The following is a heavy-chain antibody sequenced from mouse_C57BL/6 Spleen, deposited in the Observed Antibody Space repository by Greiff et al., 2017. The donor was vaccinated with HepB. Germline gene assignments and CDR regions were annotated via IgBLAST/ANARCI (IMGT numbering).Heavy chain of an antibody. CDR3: ARYYGSSYVQDYYAMDY. V-gene: IGHV1-55*01. D-gene: IGHD1-1*01. CDR1: GYTFTSYW. J-gene: IGHJ4*01. Sequence: QVHVKQPGAELVKPGASVKMSCKASGYTFTSYWITWVKQRPGQGLEWIGDIYPGSGSTNYNEKFKSKATLTVDTSSSTAYMQLSSLTSEDSAVYYCARYYGSSYVQDYYAMDYWGQGTSVTVSS. CDR2: IYPGSGST.